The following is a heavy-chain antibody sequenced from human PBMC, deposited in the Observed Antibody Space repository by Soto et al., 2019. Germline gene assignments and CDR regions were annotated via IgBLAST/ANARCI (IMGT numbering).Heavy chain of an antibody. CDR3: ARGYYYDTKFPSGGMDV. V-gene: IGHV4-59*01. Sequence: SETLSLTCTVSGGSISNYYWSWIRQPPGKGLEWIGYIYYSGSTSYNPALKSRVIISVDTSKNQFSLKLSSVTAADTAVYYCARGYYYDTKFPSGGMDVWGQGTTVTVFS. CDR1: GGSISNYY. J-gene: IGHJ6*02. D-gene: IGHD3-22*01. CDR2: IYYSGST.